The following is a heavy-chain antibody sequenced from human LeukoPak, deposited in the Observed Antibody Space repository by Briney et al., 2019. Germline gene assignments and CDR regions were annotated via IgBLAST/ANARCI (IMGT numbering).Heavy chain of an antibody. Sequence: ASVKVSCKASGYTFTGYYMHWVRQAPGQGLEWMGIINPSGGSTSYAQKFQGRVTMTRDTSTNTVYMELSSLRSEDTAVYYCARGYCSSTSCYKAFDYWGQGTLVTVSS. J-gene: IGHJ4*02. CDR3: ARGYCSSTSCYKAFDY. D-gene: IGHD2-2*02. CDR2: INPSGGST. V-gene: IGHV1-46*01. CDR1: GYTFTGYY.